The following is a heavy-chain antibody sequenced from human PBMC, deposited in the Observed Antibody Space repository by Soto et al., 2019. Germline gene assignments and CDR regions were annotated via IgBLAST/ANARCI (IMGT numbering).Heavy chain of an antibody. J-gene: IGHJ4*02. D-gene: IGHD2-15*01. CDR2: IYTGGST. Sequence: QVQLQESGPGLVKPSETLTLPCKVSSGSVSNYYWSWIRQPAGKGLEWIGRIYTGGSTNYNPSLKSRVTMSVDTSKNQFSLRLTSVTAADTAVYYCARASVGPPGGGSWTMPFDSWGRGTLVTVSS. V-gene: IGHV4-4*07. CDR1: SGSVSNYY. CDR3: ARASVGPPGGGSWTMPFDS.